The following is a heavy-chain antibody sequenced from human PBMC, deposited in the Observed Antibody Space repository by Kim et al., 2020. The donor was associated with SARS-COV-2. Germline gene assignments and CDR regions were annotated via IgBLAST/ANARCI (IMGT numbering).Heavy chain of an antibody. D-gene: IGHD3-16*01. Sequence: GGSLRLSCAASGFTFSSYWMSWVRQAPGKGLEWVASIKQDASVISYVDSVRGRFTISRDNAKNSLSLQMDSLRAEYTALYFCARPYRGGSFDIWGQGTMVTVSS. CDR3: ARPYRGGSFDI. CDR2: IKQDASVI. J-gene: IGHJ3*02. V-gene: IGHV3-7*01. CDR1: GFTFSSYW.